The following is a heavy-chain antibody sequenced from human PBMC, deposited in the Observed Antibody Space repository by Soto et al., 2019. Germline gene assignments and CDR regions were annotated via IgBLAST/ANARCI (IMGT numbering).Heavy chain of an antibody. V-gene: IGHV3-30-3*01. CDR2: IAYDGSNT. J-gene: IGHJ6*02. CDR1: GFTFSSYA. D-gene: IGHD6-6*01. CDR3: ARVRYSSASFTWGEPNEPCCCYYGRYG. Sequence: SLRLSCEASGFTFSSYAMHWVRQDPGKGLVRMAVIAYDGSNTYYAHSVKGRFTSSRDNSKITLYLQMNSLRAEDTAVYYCARVRYSSASFTWGEPNEPCCCYYGRYGRGQG.